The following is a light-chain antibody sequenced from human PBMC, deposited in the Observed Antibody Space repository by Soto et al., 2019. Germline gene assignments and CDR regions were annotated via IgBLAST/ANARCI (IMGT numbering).Light chain of an antibody. CDR1: ETINTW. J-gene: IGKJ1*01. Sequence: IQMTQSPSTLSASVGDRVTITCRASETINTWLAWYQQKPGKAPKLLIYDAYSLQSGVPSRFSGSGSGTEFTLTISRLQPDDSATYYCQQYNSYWTFGPGTKVEIK. CDR3: QQYNSYWT. V-gene: IGKV1-5*01. CDR2: DAY.